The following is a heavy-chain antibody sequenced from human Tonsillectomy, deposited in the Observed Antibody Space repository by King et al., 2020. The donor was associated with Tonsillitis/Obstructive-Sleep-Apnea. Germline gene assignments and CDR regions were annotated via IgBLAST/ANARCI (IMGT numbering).Heavy chain of an antibody. D-gene: IGHD3-22*01. Sequence: VQLVESGGGLVQPGGSLRLSCAASGFTFISYAMSWVRQAPGKGLEWFSAISGSGGSTYYADSVRGRFTISRDNSKNTLYLQMNSLRAEDTAVYYCAKVYTYYYDSSGYEYDAFDIWGQGTMVTVSS. CDR1: GFTFISYA. J-gene: IGHJ3*02. CDR3: AKVYTYYYDSSGYEYDAFDI. V-gene: IGHV3-23*04. CDR2: ISGSGGST.